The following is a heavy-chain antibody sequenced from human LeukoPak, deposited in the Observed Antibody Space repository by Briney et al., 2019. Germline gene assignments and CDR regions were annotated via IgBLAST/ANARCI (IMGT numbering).Heavy chain of an antibody. CDR1: GYTFTSYG. CDR3: ARDPDNWNPNWFDP. V-gene: IGHV1-18*01. Sequence: ASAKVSCKASGYTFTSYGISWVRQAPGQGLEWMGWISAYNGNTNCAQKLQGRVTMTTDTSTSTAYMELRSLRSDDTAVYYCARDPDNWNPNWFDPWGQGTLVTVSS. CDR2: ISAYNGNT. D-gene: IGHD1-20*01. J-gene: IGHJ5*02.